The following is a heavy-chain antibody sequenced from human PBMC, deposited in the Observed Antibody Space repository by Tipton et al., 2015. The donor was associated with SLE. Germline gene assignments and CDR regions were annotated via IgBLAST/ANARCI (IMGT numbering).Heavy chain of an antibody. CDR1: GGSISSINYY. CDR3: AGRGSGCHRPRPFVY. Sequence: TLSLTCTVSGGSISSINYYWGWIRQPPGKGLEWIGNIFYSGNTFYNASLRSRVTISVDTSKNQFSLKLTSVTAADTAVYYCAGRGSGCHRPRPFVYWGQGALVTVSS. CDR2: IFYSGNT. V-gene: IGHV4-39*07. D-gene: IGHD3-10*01. J-gene: IGHJ4*02.